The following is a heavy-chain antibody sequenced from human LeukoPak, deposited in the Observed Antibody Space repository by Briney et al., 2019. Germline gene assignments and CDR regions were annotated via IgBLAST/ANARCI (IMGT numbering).Heavy chain of an antibody. CDR2: ISSSGSTI. D-gene: IGHD2-15*01. CDR1: GFTFSSYE. V-gene: IGHV3-48*03. CDR3: ASTDGRYCSGGTCYSS. J-gene: IGHJ5*02. Sequence: GGSLRLSCAASGFTFSSYEMNWVRQAPGKGLEWVSYISSSGSTIYFADSVKGRFTISRDNSKNTLYLQMNSLRAEDTAVYFCASTDGRYCSGGTCYSSWGQGTLVTVSS.